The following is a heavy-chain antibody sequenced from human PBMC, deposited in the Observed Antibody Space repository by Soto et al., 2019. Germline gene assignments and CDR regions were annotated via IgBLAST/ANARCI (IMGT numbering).Heavy chain of an antibody. CDR3: APMGV. CDR1: GFTFNNFA. Sequence: GGSLRLSCAASGFTFNNFAFSWVRQAPGKGLEWVSAISDTTYYADSVKGRFTISRDNSKNTLYLQMSSLRADDTAVYYCAPMGVWGQGTTVTVSS. V-gene: IGHV3-23*01. J-gene: IGHJ6*02. CDR2: ISDTT.